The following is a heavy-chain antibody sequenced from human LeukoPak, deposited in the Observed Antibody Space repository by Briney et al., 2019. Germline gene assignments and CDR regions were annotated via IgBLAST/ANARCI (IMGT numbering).Heavy chain of an antibody. CDR2: IGTAGYT. CDR1: GFTFSDYD. Sequence: EGSLRLSCAASGFTFSDYDMHWVRQTTGKSLDWVSAIGTAGYTYYPGSVEGRFTISRENAKNSLYLQMHTLRAGDTPVYFCARSPPGYCSGGSCYPYYFDSWGQGTLVTVSS. CDR3: ARSPPGYCSGGSCYPYYFDS. V-gene: IGHV3-13*01. J-gene: IGHJ4*02. D-gene: IGHD2-15*01.